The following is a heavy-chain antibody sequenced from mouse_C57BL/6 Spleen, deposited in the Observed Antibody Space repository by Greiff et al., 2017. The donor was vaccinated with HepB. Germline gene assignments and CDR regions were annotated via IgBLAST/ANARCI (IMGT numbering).Heavy chain of an antibody. D-gene: IGHD6-5*01. V-gene: IGHV14-2*01. CDR2: IDPEDGET. CDR1: GFNINAYY. Sequence: EVQGVESGAELVQPGASVKLSCTASGFNINAYYMHWVMQRTEQGLEWIGRIDPEDGETKYAPKFQGKATITADTSSNTAYLQLRSLTSEDTAVDYCASIYPYAADHWGEGTTLTVSS. CDR3: ASIYPYAADH. J-gene: IGHJ2*01.